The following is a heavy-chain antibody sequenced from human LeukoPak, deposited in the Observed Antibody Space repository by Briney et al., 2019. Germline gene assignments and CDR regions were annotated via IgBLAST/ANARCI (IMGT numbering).Heavy chain of an antibody. V-gene: IGHV4-59*01. CDR1: GGSISSYY. J-gene: IGHJ4*02. CDR2: IYYSGST. Sequence: SETLSLTCTVSGGSISSYYWSWIRQPPGKGLEWIGYIYYSGSTNYNPSLKSRVTISVDTSKNQFSLKLSSVTAADTAVFFCARRTGYGNNYYFDYWGQGTQVTVSS. CDR3: ARRTGYGNNYYFDY. D-gene: IGHD4-23*01.